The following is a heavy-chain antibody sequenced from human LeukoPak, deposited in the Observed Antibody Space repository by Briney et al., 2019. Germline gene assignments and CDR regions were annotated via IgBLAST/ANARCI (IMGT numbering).Heavy chain of an antibody. CDR3: AKVQGGANYYDSSGYPYYFDY. CDR2: ISGDGGST. CDR1: GFTFDDCA. D-gene: IGHD3-22*01. V-gene: IGHV3-43*02. J-gene: IGHJ4*02. Sequence: GGSLRLSCAASGFTFDDCAMHWVRQAPGKGLEWVSLISGDGGSTYYADSVKGRFTISRDNSKNSLYLQMNSLRTEDTALYYCAKVQGGANYYDSSGYPYYFDYWGQGTLVTVSS.